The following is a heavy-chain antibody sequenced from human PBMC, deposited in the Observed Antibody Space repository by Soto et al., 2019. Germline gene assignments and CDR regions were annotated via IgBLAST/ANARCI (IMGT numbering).Heavy chain of an antibody. J-gene: IGHJ4*02. CDR3: ARMSGTIISAAGTPFLY. CDR1: GFIFSSYG. Sequence: QVHLMESGGGVVQPGRSLRLSCAASGFIFSSYGMHWVRQAPGKGLEWVAVIWYDGSNKYYADSVKGRFTISRDNSKNTLYLQMNSLRAEDTAVYYCARMSGTIISAAGTPFLYWGQGTLVTVSS. CDR2: IWYDGSNK. D-gene: IGHD6-13*01. V-gene: IGHV3-33*01.